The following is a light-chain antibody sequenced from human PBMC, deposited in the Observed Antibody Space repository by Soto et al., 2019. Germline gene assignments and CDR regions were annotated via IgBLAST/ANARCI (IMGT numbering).Light chain of an antibody. J-gene: IGLJ2*01. CDR3: ASYTRTTTLV. CDR1: ISDIGGYNF. CDR2: DVN. V-gene: IGLV2-14*01. Sequence: QSALTQPASVSGSPGQSITISCTGTISDIGGYNFISWYQHHPGKAPQLVIYDVNNRPSGISYRFSGSKSGNTASLTISGLQADDEADYYCASYTRTTTLVFGGGTKLTVL.